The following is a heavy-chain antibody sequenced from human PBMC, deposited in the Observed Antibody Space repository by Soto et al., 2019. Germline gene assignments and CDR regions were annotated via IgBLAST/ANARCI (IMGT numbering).Heavy chain of an antibody. CDR1: GFTVSSNY. Sequence: QTGGSLRLSCAASGFTVSSNYMIWVRQAPGKGLEWVSVIYSGGSTYYADSVKGRFTISRDNSKNALYLQMNSLRAEDTAVYYCAREERGSYVNWFDPWGQGTLVTVSS. CDR2: IYSGGST. J-gene: IGHJ5*02. CDR3: AREERGSYVNWFDP. D-gene: IGHD5-18*01. V-gene: IGHV3-53*01.